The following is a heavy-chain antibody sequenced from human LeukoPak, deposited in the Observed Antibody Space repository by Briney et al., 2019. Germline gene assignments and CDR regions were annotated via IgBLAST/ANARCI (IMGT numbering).Heavy chain of an antibody. D-gene: IGHD4-17*01. CDR3: ARGEGHGDYGIDY. CDR1: GFTLRSYW. J-gene: IGHJ4*02. Sequence: GGSLRLSCAASGFTLRSYWMNWVRQAPGKGLEWVANIKQDGSEKHYVDSVKGRFTISRDNAQNTLYLQMNSLRAEDTAVYFCARGEGHGDYGIDYWGQGTLVTVSS. V-gene: IGHV3-7*01. CDR2: IKQDGSEK.